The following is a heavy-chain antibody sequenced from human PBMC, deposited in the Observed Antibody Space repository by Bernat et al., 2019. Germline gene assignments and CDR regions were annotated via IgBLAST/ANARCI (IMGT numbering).Heavy chain of an antibody. J-gene: IGHJ3*02. V-gene: IGHV3-43*01. CDR1: GFTFDDYT. Sequence: EVQLVESGGVVVQPGGSLRLSCAASGFTFDDYTMHWVRQAPGKGLEWVSLISWDGGSTYYADSVKGRFTISRDNSKNSLYLQMNSLRTEDTALYYCAKDFLGRSGSYIWSGAFDIWGQGTMVTVSS. CDR3: AKDFLGRSGSYIWSGAFDI. CDR2: ISWDGGST. D-gene: IGHD3-10*01.